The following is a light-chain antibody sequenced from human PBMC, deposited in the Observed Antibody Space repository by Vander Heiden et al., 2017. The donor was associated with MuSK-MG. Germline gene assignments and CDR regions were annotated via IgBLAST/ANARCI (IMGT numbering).Light chain of an antibody. CDR3: QQDDGSPST. CDR1: QSVTGNY. V-gene: IGKV3D-20*01. J-gene: IGKJ2*01. Sequence: EIVLTQSPATLSLSPGERATLSCGASQSVTGNYLAWYQQKPGRAPTLLIYDTSSRAAGIPDRFSGSGSGTDFTLTISRLEPEDFAVYYCQQDDGSPSTFGQGTKLEIK. CDR2: DTS.